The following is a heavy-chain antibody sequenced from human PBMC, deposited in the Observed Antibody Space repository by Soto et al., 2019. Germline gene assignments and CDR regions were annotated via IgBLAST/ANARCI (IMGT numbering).Heavy chain of an antibody. CDR1: EFXLTTFGVA. J-gene: IGHJ4*02. Sequence: SGPTLVNPTQTLTLTCIFSEFXLTTFGVAVGWIRQSPGKALEWLALIYGNDEKRYSPSLKGRLTITKDTSKNQVVLTMTNMDPVDTATYYCAHRQDSSFDYWGQGTQVTVSS. CDR2: IYGNDEK. CDR3: AHRQDSSFDY. V-gene: IGHV2-5*01. D-gene: IGHD6-13*01.